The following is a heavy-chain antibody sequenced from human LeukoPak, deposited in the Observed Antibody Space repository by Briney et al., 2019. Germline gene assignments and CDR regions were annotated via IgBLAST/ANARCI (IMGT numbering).Heavy chain of an antibody. CDR3: ARHPSMSWFDP. J-gene: IGHJ5*02. Sequence: SETLSLTCTVSGGSISSYYWSWIRQPPGKGLEWIGYIYCSGSTNYNPSLKSRVTISVDTSKNQFSLKLSSVTAADTAVYYCARHPSMSWFDPWGQGTLVTVSS. CDR1: GGSISSYY. CDR2: IYCSGST. V-gene: IGHV4-59*08.